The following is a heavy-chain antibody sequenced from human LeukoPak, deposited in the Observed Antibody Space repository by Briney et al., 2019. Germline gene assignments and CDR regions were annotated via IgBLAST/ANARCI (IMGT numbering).Heavy chain of an antibody. J-gene: IGHJ5*02. CDR1: GFTFSSYA. Sequence: GGSLRLSCAASGFTFSSYAMHWVRQAPGKGLEWVAVISYDGSNKYYADSVKGRFTISRDNSKNTLYLQTNSLRAEDTAVYYCARDLGYCSSTSCYDNWFDPWGQGTLVTVSS. CDR2: ISYDGSNK. V-gene: IGHV3-30*04. D-gene: IGHD2-2*01. CDR3: ARDLGYCSSTSCYDNWFDP.